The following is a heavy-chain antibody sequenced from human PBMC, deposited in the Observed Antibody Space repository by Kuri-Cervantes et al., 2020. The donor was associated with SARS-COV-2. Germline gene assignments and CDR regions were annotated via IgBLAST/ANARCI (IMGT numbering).Heavy chain of an antibody. CDR2: INNSGST. V-gene: IGHV4-34*01. D-gene: IGHD6-13*01. J-gene: IGHJ4*02. CDR3: ARRSSSWYPANIGWVFDY. Sequence: SETLSLTCAVYGGSFSGYYWSWIRQPPGKGLEWIGEINNSGSTNYNPSLKSRVTISVDTSKNQFSLKLSSVTAADTAVYYCARRSSSWYPANIGWVFDYWGQGTLVTVSS. CDR1: GGSFSGYY.